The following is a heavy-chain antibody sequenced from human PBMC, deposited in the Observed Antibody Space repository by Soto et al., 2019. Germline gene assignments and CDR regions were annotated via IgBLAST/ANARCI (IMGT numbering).Heavy chain of an antibody. D-gene: IGHD2-8*02. Sequence: GGSLRLSCAASGFTFSSYNMDWVRQAPGKGLEWVSYISSSSSTIYYADSVKGRFTISRDNAKNSLYLQLNSLRDEDTAIYYCARMLCSGGVCYYGIDYWGQGTLVTVSS. V-gene: IGHV3-48*02. J-gene: IGHJ4*02. CDR3: ARMLCSGGVCYYGIDY. CDR2: ISSSSSTI. CDR1: GFTFSSYN.